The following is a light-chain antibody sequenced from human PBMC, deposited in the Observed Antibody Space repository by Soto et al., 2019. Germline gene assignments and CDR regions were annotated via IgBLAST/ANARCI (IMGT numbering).Light chain of an antibody. CDR2: DAY. V-gene: IGKV1-5*01. J-gene: IGKJ1*01. Sequence: DIQMTQSPSSLSASVGDRVTITCRASQSISSYLNWYQQKPGKAPKLLIYDAYSLESGVPSRFSGRRSGTEFTLTISSLQPDDVATYYCQQYNDYSWTFGQGTKVDI. CDR1: QSISSY. CDR3: QQYNDYSWT.